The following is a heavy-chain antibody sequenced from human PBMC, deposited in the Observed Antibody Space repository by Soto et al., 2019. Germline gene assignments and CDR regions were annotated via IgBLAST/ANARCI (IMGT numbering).Heavy chain of an antibody. Sequence: QVQLQESGPGLVKPSETLSLTCTVSGGSITSYYWSWIRQPPGKGLEWIGYIYYSGSTNYNPSLKSRVTISVDTSKNQFSLKLSSVTAADTAVYYCARSGMGSGLVWGQGTLVTVSS. D-gene: IGHD6-19*01. V-gene: IGHV4-59*01. CDR1: GGSITSYY. CDR2: IYYSGST. J-gene: IGHJ4*02. CDR3: ARSGMGSGLV.